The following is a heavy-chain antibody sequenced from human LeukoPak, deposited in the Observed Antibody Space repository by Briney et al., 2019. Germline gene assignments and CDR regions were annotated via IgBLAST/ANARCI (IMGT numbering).Heavy chain of an antibody. CDR2: IKQDGSEE. V-gene: IGHV3-7*01. CDR1: GFTFSNYW. J-gene: IGHJ5*02. CDR3: ARDYSSSWYVKVNWFDP. Sequence: PGGSLRLSCAASGFTFSNYWMNWVRQAPGKGLEWVANIKQDGSEEYYVDSVKGRFTISRDNAKNSLYLQMNSLRAEDTAVYYCARDYSSSWYVKVNWFDPWGQGILVTVSS. D-gene: IGHD6-13*01.